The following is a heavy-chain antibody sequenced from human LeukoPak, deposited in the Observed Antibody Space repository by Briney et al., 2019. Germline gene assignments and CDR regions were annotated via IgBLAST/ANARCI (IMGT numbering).Heavy chain of an antibody. CDR2: ISSSSSYI. D-gene: IGHD6-13*01. CDR1: GFTFSSYS. J-gene: IGHJ6*02. V-gene: IGHV3-21*01. Sequence: PGGSLRLSCAASGFTFSSYSLNWVRQAPGKGLEWVSSISSSSSYIYYADSVKGRFTISRDNAKNSLYLQMNSLRAEDTAVYYCASCRWYSGGMDVWGQGTTVTVSS. CDR3: ASCRWYSGGMDV.